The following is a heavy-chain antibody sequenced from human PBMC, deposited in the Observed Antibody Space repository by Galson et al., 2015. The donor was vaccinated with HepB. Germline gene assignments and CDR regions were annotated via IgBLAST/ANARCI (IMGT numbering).Heavy chain of an antibody. V-gene: IGHV1-8*01. CDR3: ARKVALDI. CDR2: MNPNSGNT. J-gene: IGHJ3*02. CDR1: GYTFTSYD. Sequence: SVKVSCKASGYTFTSYDINWVRQAPGQGLEWMGWMNPNSGNTAYAQKFQGRVTLARNTSISTAYMEVSSLRSEDTAVYYCARKVALDIWGQGTMVSVSS.